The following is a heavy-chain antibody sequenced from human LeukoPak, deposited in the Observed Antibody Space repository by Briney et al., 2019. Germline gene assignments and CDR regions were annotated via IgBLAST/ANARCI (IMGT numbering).Heavy chain of an antibody. CDR1: GDSVSSKSGG. V-gene: IGHV6-1*01. CDR2: TYYTSKWHN. CDR3: AREQLWSGPNRFDS. J-gene: IGHJ5*01. Sequence: SQTLSLTCGISGDSVSSKSGGWNWIRQSPSRGLEWLGRTYYTSKWHNEYAVSMKSRITINLDTSKNQLSLHLDSVTPEDTAVYYCAREQLWSGPNRFDSWGQGTLVTVSS. D-gene: IGHD3-10*02.